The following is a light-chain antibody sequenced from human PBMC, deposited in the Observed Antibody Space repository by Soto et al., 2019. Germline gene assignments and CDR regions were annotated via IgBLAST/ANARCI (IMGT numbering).Light chain of an antibody. CDR2: DVS. CDR1: SSDVGGYNY. J-gene: IGLJ1*01. CDR3: YSYRSSSTLHV. V-gene: IGLV2-14*01. Sequence: QSALTQPATVSGSPGQSITISCTGTSSDVGGYNYVSWYQQHPGKAPKLMIYDVSNRPSGVSNRFSGSKSGNTASLTISGLQAEDEADYYCYSYRSSSTLHVFGSGTKLTVL.